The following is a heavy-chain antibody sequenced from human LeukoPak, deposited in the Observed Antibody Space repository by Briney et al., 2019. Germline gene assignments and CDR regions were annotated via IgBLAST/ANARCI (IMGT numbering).Heavy chain of an antibody. CDR1: GFTFSGSA. Sequence: PGGSLRLSCAASGFTFSGSAMHWVRQASGKGLEWVGRIRSKANSYATAYAASVKGRFTISRDNAKNSLYLQMNSLRAEDTAVYYCAGTGNVEDGGYNWFDPWGQGTLVTVSS. J-gene: IGHJ5*02. CDR3: AGTGNVEDGGYNWFDP. CDR2: IRSKANSYAT. D-gene: IGHD2-8*02. V-gene: IGHV3-73*01.